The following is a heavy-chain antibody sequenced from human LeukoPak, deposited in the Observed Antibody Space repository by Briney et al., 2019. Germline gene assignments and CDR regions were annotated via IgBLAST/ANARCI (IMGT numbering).Heavy chain of an antibody. CDR2: ISSSSSTI. Sequence: QPGGSLRLSCAASGFTFSSYSMNWVRQAPGKGLEWVSYISSSSSTIYYADSVKSRFTISRDNAKNSLYLQMNSLRAEDTAVYYCARDHPRGSSWNYYYMDVWGKGTTVTVSS. D-gene: IGHD6-13*01. CDR1: GFTFSSYS. CDR3: ARDHPRGSSWNYYYMDV. J-gene: IGHJ6*03. V-gene: IGHV3-48*01.